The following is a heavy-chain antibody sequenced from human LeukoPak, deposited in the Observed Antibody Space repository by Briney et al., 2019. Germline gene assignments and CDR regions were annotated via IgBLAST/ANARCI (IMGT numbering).Heavy chain of an antibody. V-gene: IGHV3-23*01. CDR2: ISGSGGST. CDR3: AKDSPAFNWFDP. CDR1: GFTVSSNY. J-gene: IGHJ5*02. Sequence: GGSPRLSCAASGFTVSSNYMSWVRQAPGKGLEWVSAISGSGGSTYYADSVKGRFTISRDNSKNTLYLQMNSLRAEDTAVYYCAKDSPAFNWFDPWGQGTLVTVSS.